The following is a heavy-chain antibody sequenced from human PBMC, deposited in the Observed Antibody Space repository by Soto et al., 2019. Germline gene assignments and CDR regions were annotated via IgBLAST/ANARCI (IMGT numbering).Heavy chain of an antibody. D-gene: IGHD2-2*01. V-gene: IGHV4-39*01. CDR2: INYSGNT. Sequence: QLQLQESGPGLVKPSEALSLTCTVSGGSISSSNYYWGWIRQSPGKGLEWIGSINYSGNTYYNPSLTGRVTISVHTSQSQFSMNLTIITAADTAVYFCVRLPGYCSGTRCYGYYVMDVWGQGTTVTVSS. J-gene: IGHJ6*02. CDR3: VRLPGYCSGTRCYGYYVMDV. CDR1: GGSISSSNYY.